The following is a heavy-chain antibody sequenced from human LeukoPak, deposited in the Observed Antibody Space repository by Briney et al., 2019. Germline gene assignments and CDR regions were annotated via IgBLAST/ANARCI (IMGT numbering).Heavy chain of an antibody. Sequence: GGSLRLSCAASGFTFSSYAVSWVRQAPGKGLEWVSAISGSGGSTYYADSVKGRFTISRDNSKNTLYLQMNSLRAEDTAVYYCTKGGMSPNYDFWSGYYTEWFDPWGQGTLVTVSS. V-gene: IGHV3-23*01. CDR3: TKGGMSPNYDFWSGYYTEWFDP. CDR2: ISGSGGST. D-gene: IGHD3-3*01. CDR1: GFTFSSYA. J-gene: IGHJ5*02.